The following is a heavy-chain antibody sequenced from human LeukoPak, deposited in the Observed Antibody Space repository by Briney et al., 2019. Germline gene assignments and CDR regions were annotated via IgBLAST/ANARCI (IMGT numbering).Heavy chain of an antibody. D-gene: IGHD3-22*01. CDR2: ISAYNGNT. J-gene: IGHJ4*02. CDR3: ARVKRSGDYYDSSGYSDGLDYFDY. Sequence: ASVKVSCKASGYTFTSYGISWVRQAPGQGLEWMGWISAYNGNTNYAQKLQGRVTMTTDTSTSTAYMELRSLRSDDTAVYHCARVKRSGDYYDSSGYSDGLDYFDYWGQGTLVTVSS. V-gene: IGHV1-18*01. CDR1: GYTFTSYG.